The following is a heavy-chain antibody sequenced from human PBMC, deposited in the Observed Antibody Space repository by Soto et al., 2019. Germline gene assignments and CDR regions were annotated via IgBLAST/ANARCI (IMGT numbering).Heavy chain of an antibody. D-gene: IGHD3-3*01. Sequence: QVQLVQSGAEVKKPGSSVKVSCKASGGTFSSYAISWVRQAPGQGLEWMGGIIPIFGTANYAQKFQGRVTITADEYTSTGYMELSSLRAEDTAVYYCARGPLAIFGVVTSDWYFDLWGRGTLVTVSS. CDR2: IIPIFGTA. J-gene: IGHJ2*01. CDR3: ARGPLAIFGVVTSDWYFDL. CDR1: GGTFSSYA. V-gene: IGHV1-69*01.